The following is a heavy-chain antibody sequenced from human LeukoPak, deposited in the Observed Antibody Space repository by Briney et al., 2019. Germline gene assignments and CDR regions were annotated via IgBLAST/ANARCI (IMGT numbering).Heavy chain of an antibody. V-gene: IGHV1-8*01. CDR3: ARSTMGARRKYDY. CDR1: LDTFTTYD. CDR2: LNPNSGNT. Sequence: ASVKVSCKASLDTFTTYDVNWVRQAPGQGGEWMGWLNPNSGNTGYVQKFQGRVTMTMNTSISTAYMELTSLTSEATAVYYCARSTMGARRKYDYWGQGTLVTVSS. J-gene: IGHJ4*02. D-gene: IGHD1-26*01.